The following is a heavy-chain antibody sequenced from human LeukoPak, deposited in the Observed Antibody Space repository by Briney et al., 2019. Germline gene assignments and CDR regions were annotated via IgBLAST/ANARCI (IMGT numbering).Heavy chain of an antibody. CDR3: ARIKQWLGVGDY. V-gene: IGHV4-61*02. J-gene: IGHJ4*02. D-gene: IGHD6-19*01. CDR1: GGSISSSSYY. CDR2: IYTSGST. Sequence: SETLSLTCTVSGGSISSSSYYWSWIRQPTGKGLEWIGRIYTSGSTNYNPSLKSRVTMSVDTSKNQFSLKLSSVTAADTAVYYCARIKQWLGVGDYWGQGTLVTVSS.